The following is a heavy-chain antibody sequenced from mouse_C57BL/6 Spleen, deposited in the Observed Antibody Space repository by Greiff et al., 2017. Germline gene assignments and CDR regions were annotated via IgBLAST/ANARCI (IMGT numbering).Heavy chain of an antibody. CDR2: IRNKANNHAT. D-gene: IGHD1-1*01. Sequence: EVMLVESGGGLVQPGGSMKLSCAASGFTFSDAWMDWVRQSPEKGLEWVAEIRNKANNHATYYAESVKGRFTISRDDSKSSVYLQMNSLRAEDTGIYYCTRYGSSYHWYFDVWGTGTTVTVSS. CDR3: TRYGSSYHWYFDV. V-gene: IGHV6-6*01. J-gene: IGHJ1*03. CDR1: GFTFSDAW.